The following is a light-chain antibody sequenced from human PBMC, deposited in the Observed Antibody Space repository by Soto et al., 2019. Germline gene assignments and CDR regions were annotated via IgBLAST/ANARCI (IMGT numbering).Light chain of an antibody. CDR1: QSISSW. CDR2: DAS. Sequence: DIQMTQSPSTLSASVGDRVTITCRASQSISSWLAWYQQKPGKAPKLLIYDASSLESGVPSRFSGSGSGTEFILTISSLQPDDFATYYCQQYNSYPWTFGQGTKVAIK. J-gene: IGKJ1*01. V-gene: IGKV1-5*01. CDR3: QQYNSYPWT.